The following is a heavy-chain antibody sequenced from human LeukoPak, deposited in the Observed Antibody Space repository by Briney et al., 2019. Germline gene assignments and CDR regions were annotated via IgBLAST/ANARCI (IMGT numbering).Heavy chain of an antibody. D-gene: IGHD2/OR15-2a*01. J-gene: IGHJ1*01. CDR2: ISYDGSNK. Sequence: GGSLRLSCAASGFTFSSYGMHWVRQAPGKGLEWVAVISYDGSNKYYSDSVKGRFTISRDNAKNSLYLQMNSLRAEDTAVYYCATEGSDRSPTLPLDWGQGTLVTVSS. CDR3: ATEGSDRSPTLPLD. V-gene: IGHV3-30*03. CDR1: GFTFSSYG.